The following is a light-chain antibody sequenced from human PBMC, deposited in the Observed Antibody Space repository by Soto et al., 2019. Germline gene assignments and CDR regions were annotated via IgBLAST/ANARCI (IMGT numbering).Light chain of an antibody. CDR2: DAS. V-gene: IGKV3-11*01. CDR1: QSVSSY. Sequence: ETVLTQSPATLSLSPGERATLSCRASQSVSSYLAWYQQKPGQAPRLLIYDASNRATGIPARFSGSGSGTDFTLTISRLEPEDFAVYYCQVRTEWPPFMYSFGQGTKLEVK. CDR3: QVRTEWPPFMYS. J-gene: IGKJ2*01.